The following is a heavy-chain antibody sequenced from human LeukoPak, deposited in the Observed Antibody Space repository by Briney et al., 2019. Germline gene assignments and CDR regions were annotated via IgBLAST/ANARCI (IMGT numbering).Heavy chain of an antibody. J-gene: IGHJ4*02. CDR1: GGSFSGYD. CDR3: AREGLKSIAARPYYFDY. V-gene: IGHV4-34*01. CDR2: INYGGDT. Sequence: PSETLSLTCGVDGGSFSGYDWTWVRQPPGKGLEWIGQINYGGDTNYNPSLKSRVTISVDTSKNQFSLKLSSVTAADTAVYYCAREGLKSIAARPYYFDYWGQGTLVTVSS. D-gene: IGHD6-6*01.